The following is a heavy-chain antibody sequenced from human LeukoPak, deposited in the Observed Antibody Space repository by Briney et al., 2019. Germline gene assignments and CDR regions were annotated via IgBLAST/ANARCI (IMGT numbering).Heavy chain of an antibody. V-gene: IGHV3-33*01. CDR2: VWHDASNR. J-gene: IGHJ6*02. Sequence: PGGSLRLSCVASGFPFSSCAMHWVRQAPGKGLEWVAVVWHDASNRYYGDSVKGRFTIYRDDSKTMTYLQMNRLRAEDTAIYYCVRRPSLGYTYGPNYYYGLDVWGQGTTVIVSS. CDR1: GFPFSSCA. D-gene: IGHD5-18*01. CDR3: VRRPSLGYTYGPNYYYGLDV.